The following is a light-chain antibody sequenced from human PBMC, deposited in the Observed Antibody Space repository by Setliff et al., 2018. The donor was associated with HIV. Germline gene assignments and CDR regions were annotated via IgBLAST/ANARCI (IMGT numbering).Light chain of an antibody. Sequence: QSVLTQPASVSGSPRQSITISCTGTSSDIGTYDVVSWYQQHPGKAPKLLIYAVTNRPSEVSNRFSGSKSGNTASLTISGLQAEDEADYYCCSYASGSTVRVGGGTKVT. CDR3: CSYASGSTVR. CDR2: AVT. V-gene: IGLV2-23*02. CDR1: SSDIGTYDV. J-gene: IGLJ2*01.